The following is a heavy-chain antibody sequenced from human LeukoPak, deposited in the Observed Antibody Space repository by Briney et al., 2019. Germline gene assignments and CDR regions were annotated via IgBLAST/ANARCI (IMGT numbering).Heavy chain of an antibody. CDR2: IKQDGSEK. J-gene: IGHJ3*02. D-gene: IGHD3-22*01. CDR3: ARDPLAWYYYDSSGPYAFDI. Sequence: PGGSLGLSCAASGFTFSSYWMSWVRQAPGKGLEWVANIKQDGSEKYYVDSVKGRFTISRDNAKNSLYLQMNSLRAEDTAVYYCARDPLAWYYYDSSGPYAFDIWGQGTMVTVSS. CDR1: GFTFSSYW. V-gene: IGHV3-7*01.